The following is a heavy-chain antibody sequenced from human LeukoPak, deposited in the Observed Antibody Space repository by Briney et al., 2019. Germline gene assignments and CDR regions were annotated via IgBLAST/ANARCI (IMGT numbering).Heavy chain of an antibody. CDR3: ARAPTQYSSSYYYYMDV. CDR1: GYTFTGYY. D-gene: IGHD6-6*01. CDR2: INPTSGGT. V-gene: IGHV1-2*02. Sequence: ASVKVSCKASGYTFTGYYMHWVRQAPGQGLEWMGWINPTSGGTNYAQKFQGRVTMTRDTSISTAYIELSSLRSDDTAVYYCARAPTQYSSSYYYYMDVWGKGTTVTVSS. J-gene: IGHJ6*03.